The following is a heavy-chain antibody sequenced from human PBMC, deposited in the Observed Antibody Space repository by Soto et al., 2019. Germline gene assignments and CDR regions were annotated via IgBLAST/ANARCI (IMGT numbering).Heavy chain of an antibody. V-gene: IGHV4-30-4*01. CDR2: IYYSGST. J-gene: IGHJ5*02. CDR1: GGSISSGDYY. D-gene: IGHD4-17*01. CDR3: ARAEGDYVNWFAP. Sequence: SETLSLTCTVSGGSISSGDYYWSWIRQPPGKGLEWIGYIYYSGSTYYNPSLKSRVTISVDTSKNQFSLKLSSVTAADTAVYYCARAEGDYVNWFAPWGQGTLVTVSS.